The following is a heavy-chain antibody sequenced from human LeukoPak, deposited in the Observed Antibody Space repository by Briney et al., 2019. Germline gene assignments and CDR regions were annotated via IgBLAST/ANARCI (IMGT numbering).Heavy chain of an antibody. J-gene: IGHJ4*02. CDR1: GFTFSSYG. CDR3: ATITMVRVRVDY. CDR2: IRYDGSNK. Sequence: PGGSLRLSCAASGFTFSSYGMHWVRQAPGKGLEWVAFIRYDGSNKYYADSVKGRFTISRDNSKNTLYLQMNSLRAEDTAVYYCATITMVRVRVDYWGQGTLVTVSS. V-gene: IGHV3-30*02. D-gene: IGHD3-10*01.